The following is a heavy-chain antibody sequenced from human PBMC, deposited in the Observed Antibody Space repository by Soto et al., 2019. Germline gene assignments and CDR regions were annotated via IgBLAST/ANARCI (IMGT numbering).Heavy chain of an antibody. D-gene: IGHD3-10*01. Sequence: PSETLSLTCTVSGGSISSGGYYWSWIRQHPGKGLEWIGYIYYSGSTYYNPSLKSRVTISVDTSKNQFSLKLSSVTAADTAVYYCARDFHYYGSGSYYNVYYYIDVWGKGTTVTVSS. V-gene: IGHV4-31*03. CDR2: IYYSGST. CDR1: GGSISSGGYY. J-gene: IGHJ6*03. CDR3: ARDFHYYGSGSYYNVYYYIDV.